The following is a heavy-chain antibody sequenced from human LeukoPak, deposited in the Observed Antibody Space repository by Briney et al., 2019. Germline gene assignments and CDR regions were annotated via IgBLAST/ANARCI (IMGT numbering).Heavy chain of an antibody. Sequence: GGSLRLSCAASGFTFSSYAMSWVRQVPGKGLEWVSVISGSGDNTYYADSVKGRFTISRDNSKNMLYLQMNSLRAEDTAVYYCARERSRSGWFYQAIDYWGQGTLVTVSS. CDR1: GFTFSSYA. CDR3: ARERSRSGWFYQAIDY. CDR2: ISGSGDNT. D-gene: IGHD6-19*01. V-gene: IGHV3-23*01. J-gene: IGHJ4*02.